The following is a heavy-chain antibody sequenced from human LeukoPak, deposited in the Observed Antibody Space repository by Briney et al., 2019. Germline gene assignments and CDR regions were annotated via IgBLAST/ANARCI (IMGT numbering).Heavy chain of an antibody. Sequence: PSETLSLTCTVSGGSISNYYWSWIRQPAGKGLEWIGRIYTSGNTNYNPSLKSRLTISLDKSKNQFSPKLNSVTAADTAVYYCARGPNGRTLDYWGQGIPVTVSS. D-gene: IGHD2-15*01. CDR3: ARGPNGRTLDY. J-gene: IGHJ4*02. CDR1: GGSISNYY. V-gene: IGHV4-4*07. CDR2: IYTSGNT.